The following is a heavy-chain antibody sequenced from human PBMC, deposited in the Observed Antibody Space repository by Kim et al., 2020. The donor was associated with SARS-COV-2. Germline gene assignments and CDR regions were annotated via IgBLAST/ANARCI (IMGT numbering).Heavy chain of an antibody. V-gene: IGHV4-34*01. Sequence: HSGSTNSNTPLKSRVTISVATSKNQFSLKLSSVTAADTAVYYCARDSSGYWGQGTLVTVSS. CDR2: HSGST. CDR3: ARDSSGY. J-gene: IGHJ4*02. D-gene: IGHD3-22*01.